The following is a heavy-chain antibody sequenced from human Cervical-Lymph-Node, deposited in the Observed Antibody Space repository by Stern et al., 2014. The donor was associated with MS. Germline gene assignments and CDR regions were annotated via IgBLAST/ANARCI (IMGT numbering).Heavy chain of an antibody. Sequence: VQLVESGGGVVQPGRSLRLSCAASGFTFSGDGLHWVRQAPGKGLEWGALIRYVVSNNYYAYSLKCRFTISIDNSKNTLYLQMNSLRAEDTAVYYCVRDEAYCGGDCFNLLDYWGQGTLVTVSS. J-gene: IGHJ4*02. D-gene: IGHD2-21*01. CDR1: GFTFSGDG. CDR3: VRDEAYCGGDCFNLLDY. V-gene: IGHV3-33*01. CDR2: IRYVVSNN.